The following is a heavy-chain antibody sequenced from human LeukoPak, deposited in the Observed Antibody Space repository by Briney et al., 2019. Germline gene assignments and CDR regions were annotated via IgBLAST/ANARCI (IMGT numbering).Heavy chain of an antibody. CDR2: ISYDGSNK. J-gene: IGHJ4*02. CDR1: GFTFSNNA. CDR3: AREGGASGSGWYLQQFDY. V-gene: IGHV3-30*03. Sequence: PGRSLRLSCAASGFTFSNNAMHWVRQAPGKGLEWVALISYDGSNKHYADSVKGRFTISRDNSKNTLYLQMNSLRAEDTAVYYCAREGGASGSGWYLQQFDYWGQGTLVTVSS. D-gene: IGHD6-19*01.